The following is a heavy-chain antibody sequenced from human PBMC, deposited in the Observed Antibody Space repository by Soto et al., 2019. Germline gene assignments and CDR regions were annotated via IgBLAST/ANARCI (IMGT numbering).Heavy chain of an antibody. J-gene: IGHJ6*02. CDR2: IYYSGST. CDR3: ARAPRVVVVVAATLYYYYYGMDV. V-gene: IGHV4-31*03. D-gene: IGHD2-15*01. CDR1: GGSISIGGYY. Sequence: SDTMSLTCTVSGGSISIGGYYWSCMRQHPGKGLEWIGYIYYSGSTYYNPSLKSRVTISVDTSKNQFSLKLSSVTAADTAVYYCARAPRVVVVVAATLYYYYYGMDVWGQGTTVTVSS.